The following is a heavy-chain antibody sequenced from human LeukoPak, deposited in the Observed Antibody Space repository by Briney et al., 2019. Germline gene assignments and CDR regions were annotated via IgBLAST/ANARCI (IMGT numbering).Heavy chain of an antibody. V-gene: IGHV4-34*01. Sequence: RTSETLSLTCAVYGGSFSGYYWSWIRQPPGKGLEWIGEINHSGSTNYNPSLKSRVTISVDTSKNQFSLKLSSVTAADTAVYYCARFDPYYYDSSGYSDYWGQGTLVTVSS. CDR2: INHSGST. CDR3: ARFDPYYYDSSGYSDY. D-gene: IGHD3-22*01. J-gene: IGHJ4*02. CDR1: GGSFSGYY.